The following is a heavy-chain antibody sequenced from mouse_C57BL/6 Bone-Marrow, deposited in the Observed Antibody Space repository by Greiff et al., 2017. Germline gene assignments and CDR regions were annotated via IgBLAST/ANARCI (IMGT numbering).Heavy chain of an antibody. Sequence: QVQLQQSGPELVKPGASVKISCKASGYAFSSSWMNWVKPRPGKGLEWIGRIYPGDGATNYNGKFKGKATLTADNTSSTAYMQLSSLTSEDSAVYFCARWTTVVATDFDYWGQGTTLTVSS. CDR1: GYAFSSSW. CDR2: IYPGDGAT. D-gene: IGHD1-1*01. J-gene: IGHJ2*01. CDR3: ARWTTVVATDFDY. V-gene: IGHV1-82*01.